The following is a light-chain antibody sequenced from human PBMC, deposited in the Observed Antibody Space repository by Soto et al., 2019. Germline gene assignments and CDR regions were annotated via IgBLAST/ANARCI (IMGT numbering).Light chain of an antibody. CDR3: QQYNNWPRAT. CDR2: GAS. CDR1: QSFSSN. J-gene: IGKJ1*01. V-gene: IGKV3-15*01. Sequence: EIVMMQSPATLSVSPGERATLSCRASQSFSSNLAWYQQKPGQAPRLLIYGASTRATGIPARFSGSGSGTEFTLTISSLQSEDFAVYYCQQYNNWPRATFGQGTKVEIK.